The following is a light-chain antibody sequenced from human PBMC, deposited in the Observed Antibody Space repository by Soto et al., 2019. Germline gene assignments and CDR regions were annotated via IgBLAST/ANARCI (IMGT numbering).Light chain of an antibody. V-gene: IGKV3-15*01. Sequence: EIVMMQSPATLSVSPGESVTLSCRASQLFSSNLAWYQHKPGQAPRLLIYGVSTRDTGVPARFSGWGSGTEFTLTISSLQSEDFAVYYCQQYHNWPPITFGQGTRLEIK. J-gene: IGKJ5*01. CDR2: GVS. CDR3: QQYHNWPPIT. CDR1: QLFSSN.